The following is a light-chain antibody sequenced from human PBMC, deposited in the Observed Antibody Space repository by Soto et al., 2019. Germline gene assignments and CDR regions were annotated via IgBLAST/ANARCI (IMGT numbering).Light chain of an antibody. J-gene: IGKJ1*01. CDR1: QSVNSSY. CDR3: QQRSNWQRT. Sequence: EIVFTQSPGTLFLSPGEKANLSCRARQSVNSSYLAWYQQKPGQSPRLLIYGASSRATGIPDRFSGSGSGTDFTLTISRLEPEDFAVYYCQQRSNWQRTFGQGTKV. CDR2: GAS. V-gene: IGKV3D-20*02.